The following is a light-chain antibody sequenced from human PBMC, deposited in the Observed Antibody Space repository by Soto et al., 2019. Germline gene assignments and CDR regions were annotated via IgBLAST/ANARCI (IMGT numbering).Light chain of an antibody. CDR3: QQYSNRYT. J-gene: IGKJ2*01. Sequence: EIVMTQSPATLSVSPGERATLSCRASQSVSSSLAWYQHKPGQAPRLLIYGASIRATGIQARFSGSGSGTEFPLTISSLHSEDFAAYYCQQYSNRYTFGQGTKLEIK. CDR1: QSVSSS. CDR2: GAS. V-gene: IGKV3D-15*01.